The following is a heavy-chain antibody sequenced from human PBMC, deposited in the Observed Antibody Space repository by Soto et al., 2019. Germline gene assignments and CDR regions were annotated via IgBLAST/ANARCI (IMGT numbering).Heavy chain of an antibody. J-gene: IGHJ4*02. CDR1: GYTFTSYD. D-gene: IGHD1-26*01. Sequence: QVQLVQSGAEVKKPGASVKVSCKASGYTFTSYDIYWVRQATGQGLEWMGWLNPNSGNTGYAQKVQGRVTMAGNTSISTAYMELSSLRSEDPAVYYCARGGIVGATDDYWGQGTLVTVSS. CDR2: LNPNSGNT. CDR3: ARGGIVGATDDY. V-gene: IGHV1-8*01.